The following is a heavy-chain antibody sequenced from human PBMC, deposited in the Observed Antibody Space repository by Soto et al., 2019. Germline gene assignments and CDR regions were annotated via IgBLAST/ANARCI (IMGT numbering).Heavy chain of an antibody. J-gene: IGHJ6*02. CDR3: TRPNQKNTSSPHSVYGLDV. V-gene: IGHV3-73*02. Sequence: LQLVESGGGLVQPGGSLKLSCAASGFTFSGSTIHWVRQASGKGLEWVGRIRNKANNYATTYIASVRGRFTFSRDDSKKTPNLQITSLKIEDTAFYSGTRPNQKNTSSPHSVYGLDVWAKGPRSPSP. D-gene: IGHD2-2*01. CDR2: IRNKANNYAT. CDR1: GFTFSGST.